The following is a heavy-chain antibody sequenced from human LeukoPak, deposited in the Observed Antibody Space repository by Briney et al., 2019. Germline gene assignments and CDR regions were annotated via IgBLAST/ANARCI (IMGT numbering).Heavy chain of an antibody. D-gene: IGHD6-6*01. Sequence: ASVKVSCKASGYTFTGYYIHWVRQAPGQGVEWMGWIYPYSGDPNYAQNFQGRVTMTRHTSISTAYMELSSLKADDTDVYYCARDRKSGSSLQIWGQGTMLTVSS. CDR3: ARDRKSGSSLQI. CDR1: GYTFTGYY. J-gene: IGHJ3*02. CDR2: IYPYSGDP. V-gene: IGHV1-2*02.